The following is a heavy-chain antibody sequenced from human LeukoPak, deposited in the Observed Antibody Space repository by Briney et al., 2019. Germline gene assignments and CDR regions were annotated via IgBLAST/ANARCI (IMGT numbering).Heavy chain of an antibody. D-gene: IGHD5-24*01. CDR2: INAGNGNT. Sequence: ASVKVSCKASEYTFTDYAINWVRQAPGQRLEWIGWINAGNGNTKYSQKFQGRVTITRDTSASTAYMELSSLTSEDTAVYYCARGRWSATTATYYLDFWGQGTLVTVSS. CDR3: ARGRWSATTATYYLDF. J-gene: IGHJ4*02. CDR1: EYTFTDYA. V-gene: IGHV1-3*01.